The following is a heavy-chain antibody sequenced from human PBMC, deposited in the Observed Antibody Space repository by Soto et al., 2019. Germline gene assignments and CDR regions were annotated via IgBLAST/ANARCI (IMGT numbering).Heavy chain of an antibody. CDR3: AKEGRLGQVDY. CDR2: INSDGSST. J-gene: IGHJ4*02. CDR1: GFTLRGYW. V-gene: IGHV3-74*01. Sequence: EVQLVESGGGLVKPGGSLRLSCAASGFTLRGYWMHWVRQAPGKGLVWVSRINSDGSSTSYADSVKGRFTISRDNAKNTLYLQMNSLGAEDTAVYYCAKEGRLGQVDYWGQGTLVTASS.